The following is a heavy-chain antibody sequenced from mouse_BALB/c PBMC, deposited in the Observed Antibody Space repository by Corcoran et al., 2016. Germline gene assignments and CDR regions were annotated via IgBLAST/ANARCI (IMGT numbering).Heavy chain of an antibody. J-gene: IGHJ4*01. V-gene: IGHV1-69*02. CDR2: IDPSDSYT. D-gene: IGHD1-1*01. Sequence: QVQLQQPGAELVKPGASVKLSCKASGYTFTSYWMHWVKQRPGQGLEWIGEIDPSDSYTNYNQKFKGKATLTVDKSSSTAYMQLSSLTSEDSAVYYCARKGGSSSPYYYAMDYWGQGTSVTVSS. CDR1: GYTFTSYW. CDR3: ARKGGSSSPYYYAMDY.